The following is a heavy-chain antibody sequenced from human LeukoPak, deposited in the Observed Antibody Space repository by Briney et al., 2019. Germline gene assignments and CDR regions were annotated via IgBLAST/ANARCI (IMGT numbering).Heavy chain of an antibody. D-gene: IGHD3-22*01. J-gene: IGHJ4*02. CDR1: GFTFSSYG. CDR2: ISYDGSNK. Sequence: PGGSLRLSCAASGFTFSSYGMHWVRQAPGKGLEWVAVISYDGSNKYYADSVKGRFTISRDNSKNTLYLQMNSLRAEDTAVYYCAKDILAVVDEKDLNYFDYGGQGTLVTVSS. V-gene: IGHV3-30*18. CDR3: AKDILAVVDEKDLNYFDY.